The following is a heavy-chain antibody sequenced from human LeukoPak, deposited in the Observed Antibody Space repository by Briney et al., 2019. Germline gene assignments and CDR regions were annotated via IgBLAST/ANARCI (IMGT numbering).Heavy chain of an antibody. CDR2: IYTSGST. V-gene: IGHV4-4*07. CDR3: ARDVFAEDSSGYRYYYYYYMDV. Sequence: SETPSLTCTVSGGSISSYYWSWIRQPAGKGLEWIGRIYTSGSTNYNPSLKSRVTMSVDTSKNQFSLKLSSVTAADTAVYYCARDVFAEDSSGYRYYYYYYMDVWGKGTTVTVSS. J-gene: IGHJ6*03. CDR1: GGSISSYY. D-gene: IGHD3-22*01.